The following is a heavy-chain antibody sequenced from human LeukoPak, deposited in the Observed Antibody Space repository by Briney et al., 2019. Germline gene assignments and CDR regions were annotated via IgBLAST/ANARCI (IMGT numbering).Heavy chain of an antibody. D-gene: IGHD6-13*01. CDR1: GFSLSTSGVG. J-gene: IGHJ5*02. CDR3: AHSRLDDPGPGYSSSWYWFDP. Sequence: NESGPTLVKPTQTLTLTCTFSGFSLSTSGVGVGWIRQPPGKALEWLALIYWDDDKRYSPSLKSRLTITKDISKNQVVLTMTNMDPVDTATYYCAHSRLDDPGPGYSSSWYWFDPWGQGTLVTVSS. V-gene: IGHV2-5*02. CDR2: IYWDDDK.